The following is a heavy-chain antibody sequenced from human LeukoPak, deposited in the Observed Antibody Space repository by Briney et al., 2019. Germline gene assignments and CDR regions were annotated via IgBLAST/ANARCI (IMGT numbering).Heavy chain of an antibody. CDR1: GFTFSGFA. CDR2: ISGGGGST. D-gene: IGHD6-19*01. V-gene: IGHV3-23*01. J-gene: IGHJ4*02. CDR3: AKDGTGYSSGWY. Sequence: GGSLSLSVAASGFTFSGFAITGVGQAQGKGRGGVSAISGGGGSTYYADSVKGRFTISRDNSKNTLYLQMNSLRAEDTAVYYCAKDGTGYSSGWYWGQGTLVTVSS.